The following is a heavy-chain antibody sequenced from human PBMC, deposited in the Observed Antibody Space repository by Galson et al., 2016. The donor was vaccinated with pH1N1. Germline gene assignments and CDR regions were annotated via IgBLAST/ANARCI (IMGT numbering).Heavy chain of an antibody. CDR3: IRDLGRLRDY. V-gene: IGHV1-46*01. J-gene: IGHJ4*02. CDR2: IDPSNGGT. D-gene: IGHD7-27*01. Sequence: SVKVSCKASGYTFTREYIHWVRQAPGQGLEWMGVIDPSNGGTTYSQNFQDLVTMTRDTSTNTVYMELSGLKSEDTAVYFCIRDLGRLRDYWGQGTLVTVSS. CDR1: GYTFTREY.